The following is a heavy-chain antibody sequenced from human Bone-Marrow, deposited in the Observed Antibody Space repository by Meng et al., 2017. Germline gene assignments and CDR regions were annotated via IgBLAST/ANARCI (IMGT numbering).Heavy chain of an antibody. CDR1: GYTFPVYY. D-gene: IGHD6-25*01. V-gene: IGHV1-2*06. J-gene: IGHJ4*02. Sequence: QLGGPGREGDTPGATAKDSYKPTGYTFPVYYIHGVRRAPGQGLEWMGRINPKSGDTHYAQKFQARVTMTGDTSISTAYMELSGLRSDDTAMYYCARDEDISAAGKLFGDYWGQGTLVTVSS. CDR2: INPKSGDT. CDR3: ARDEDISAAGKLFGDY.